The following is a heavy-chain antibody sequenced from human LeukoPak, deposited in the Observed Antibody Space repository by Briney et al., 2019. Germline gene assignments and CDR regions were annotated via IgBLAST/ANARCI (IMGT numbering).Heavy chain of an antibody. D-gene: IGHD3-22*01. J-gene: IGHJ4*02. CDR1: YY. CDR2: ISSSSSYT. CDR3: ARNRYYDSSGYYYALDY. Sequence: YYWGWIRQAPGKGLEWVSYISSSSSYTNYADSVKGRFTISRDNAKNSLYLQMNSLRAEDTAVYCCARNRYYDSSGYYYALDYWGQGTLVTVSS. V-gene: IGHV3-11*06.